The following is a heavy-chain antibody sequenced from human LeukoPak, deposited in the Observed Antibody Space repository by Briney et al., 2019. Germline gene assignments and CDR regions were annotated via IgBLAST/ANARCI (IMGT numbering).Heavy chain of an antibody. CDR3: ARSTDRCDSSGYWGYYFDY. J-gene: IGHJ4*02. CDR1: GFTFSSYG. CDR2: ISGSGGST. D-gene: IGHD3-22*01. Sequence: GGSLRLSCAASGFTFSSYGMSWVRQAPGKGLEWVSAISGSGGSTYYADSVKGRFTISRDNSKNTLYLQMNSLRAEDTAVYYCARSTDRCDSSGYWGYYFDYWGQGTLVTVSS. V-gene: IGHV3-23*01.